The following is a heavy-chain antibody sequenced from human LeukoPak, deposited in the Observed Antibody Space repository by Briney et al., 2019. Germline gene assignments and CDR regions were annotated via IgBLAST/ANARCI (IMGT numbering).Heavy chain of an antibody. CDR3: ARVAGGDWYYFDL. D-gene: IGHD2-21*02. CDR2: INLYSGGT. CDR1: GYTFTAYY. V-gene: IGHV1-2*02. J-gene: IGHJ4*02. Sequence: ASVKVSCKAFGYTFTAYYMHWVRPAPGQGLEWMGWINLYSGGTNYAQKFQGRVTMTRDTSISTAYMELDRLGSDDTAVYYCARVAGGDWYYFDLWGQGSLVTVSS.